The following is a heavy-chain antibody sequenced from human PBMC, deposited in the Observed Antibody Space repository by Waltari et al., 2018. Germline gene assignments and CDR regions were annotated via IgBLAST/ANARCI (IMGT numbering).Heavy chain of an antibody. V-gene: IGHV3-20*04. Sequence: EVQLAESGGAVVRQGGSLRLTCVASGFKFNDYGMSWVRRVPGKGLEWVSGITWNGGIISYSDSVKGPFTITRDNDKNSLSLQMTSLRVEDTALYYCARYLNWGLPRFDNWGQGTQVTVSS. CDR2: ITWNGGII. CDR1: GFKFNDYG. J-gene: IGHJ4*02. CDR3: ARYLNWGLPRFDN. D-gene: IGHD3-16*01.